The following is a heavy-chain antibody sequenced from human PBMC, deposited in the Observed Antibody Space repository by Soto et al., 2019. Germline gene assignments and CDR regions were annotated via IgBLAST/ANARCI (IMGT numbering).Heavy chain of an antibody. V-gene: IGHV3-23*01. D-gene: IGHD3-10*01. Sequence: EVQLLESGGGLVQPGGSLRLSCSASGFTFRLHGMNWIRQAPGKGLQWVSDINDSGGRTYYADAVKGRFAISRDNPKHTLYLQMYTLRAEDTAIYYCAKESGVSLDAWGKGTTVIVSS. J-gene: IGHJ6*04. CDR3: AKESGVSLDA. CDR1: GFTFRLHG. CDR2: INDSGGRT.